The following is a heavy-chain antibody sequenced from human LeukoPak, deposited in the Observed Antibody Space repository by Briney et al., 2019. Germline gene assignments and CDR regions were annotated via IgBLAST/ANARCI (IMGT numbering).Heavy chain of an antibody. CDR2: INTNTGNP. CDR3: ARGGALPYYDFWSGYYYYYYMDV. D-gene: IGHD3-3*01. J-gene: IGHJ6*03. CDR1: GYTFTSYA. Sequence: ASVKVSCKASGYTFTSYAMNWVRQAPGQGLEWMGWINTNTGNPTYAQGFTGRFVFSLDTSVSTAYLQISSLRSEDTAVYYCARGGALPYYDFWSGYYYYYYMDVWGKGTTVTVSS. V-gene: IGHV7-4-1*02.